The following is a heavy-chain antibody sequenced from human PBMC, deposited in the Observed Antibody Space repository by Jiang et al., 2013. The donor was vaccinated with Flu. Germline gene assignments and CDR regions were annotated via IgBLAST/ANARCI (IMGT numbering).Heavy chain of an antibody. CDR2: XFPRDSDT. J-gene: IGHJ3*02. D-gene: IGHD2/OR15-2a*01. Sequence: TTFWIVWVRQVPGKGLEYVGIXFPRDSDTRYSPSFQGQVTISFDKAANTVDLKWGSLRASDTAMFYCASLYDGSGDGFQIWGQGTMVTVSS. CDR3: ASLYDGSGDGFQI. V-gene: IGHV5-51*01. CDR1: TTFW.